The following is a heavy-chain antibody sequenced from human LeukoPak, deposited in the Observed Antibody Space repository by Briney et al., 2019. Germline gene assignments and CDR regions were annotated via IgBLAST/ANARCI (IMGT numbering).Heavy chain of an antibody. D-gene: IGHD2-21*02. CDR2: IYWDDDK. V-gene: IGHV2-5*02. Sequence: KWSGPTLVNPAQTLTLTCTFSGFALSNHVGVGWVRPPPGKALEWHALIYWDDDKRFSPSLKSSLTITKDTSKNQVVLTMTNMNPVDTATYYCAHNAYCGGNCHFGGAFDFWGQGTMVTVSS. CDR3: AHNAYCGGNCHFGGAFDF. J-gene: IGHJ3*01. CDR1: GFALSNHVG.